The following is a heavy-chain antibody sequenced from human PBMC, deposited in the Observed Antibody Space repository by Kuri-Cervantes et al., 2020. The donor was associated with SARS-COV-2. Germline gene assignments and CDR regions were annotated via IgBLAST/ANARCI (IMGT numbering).Heavy chain of an antibody. Sequence: ASVKVSCKASGYTFTSYGISWVRQAPGQGLEWMGWISAYNGNTNYAQKLQGRVTMTTDTSTSTAYMELSSLRSEDTAVYYCARAQQPNWFDPWGQGTLVTVSS. CDR3: ARAQQPNWFDP. CDR1: GYTFTSYG. D-gene: IGHD5-18*01. J-gene: IGHJ5*02. V-gene: IGHV1-18*01. CDR2: ISAYNGNT.